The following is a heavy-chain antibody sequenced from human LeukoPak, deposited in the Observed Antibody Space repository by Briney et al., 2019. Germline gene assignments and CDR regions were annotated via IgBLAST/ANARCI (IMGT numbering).Heavy chain of an antibody. CDR1: GFSFSSYA. J-gene: IGHJ4*02. CDR2: VWYEGSKK. D-gene: IGHD6-13*01. V-gene: IGHV3-33*01. CDR3: ARDPRYSSTWYYFDY. Sequence: GGSLRLSCAASGFSFSSYALHWVRQAPGKGLEWVAVVWYEGSKKYYADSVKGRFTISRDNSKNTLYLQMNSLRAEDTAVYYCARDPRYSSTWYYFDYWGQGTLVTVSS.